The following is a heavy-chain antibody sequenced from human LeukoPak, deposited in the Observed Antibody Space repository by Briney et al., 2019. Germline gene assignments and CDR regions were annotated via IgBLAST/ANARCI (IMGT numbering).Heavy chain of an antibody. CDR1: GFTFSSYS. Sequence: PGGSLRLSCAASGFTFSSYSMNWVRQAPGKGLEWVSSISSSSSYIYYADSVKGRFTISRDNAKNSLYLQMNSLRAEGTAVYYCAKGVEGYSRVDAFDIWGQGTMVTVSS. D-gene: IGHD6-13*01. J-gene: IGHJ3*02. V-gene: IGHV3-21*04. CDR2: ISSSSSYI. CDR3: AKGVEGYSRVDAFDI.